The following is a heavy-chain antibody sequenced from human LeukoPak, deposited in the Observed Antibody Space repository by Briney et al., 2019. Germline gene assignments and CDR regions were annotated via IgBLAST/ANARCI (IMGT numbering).Heavy chain of an antibody. J-gene: IGHJ4*02. CDR1: GFAFRTHV. CDR2: ISNDERTI. CDR3: VREAYYASGSPPTYYFDS. V-gene: IGHV3-30*04. D-gene: IGHD3-16*01. Sequence: QSGGSLRLSCAVSGFAFRTHVIHWVRQAPGKGLEWVAVISNDERTIFYADSVKGRFTISRDNSKSTLYLQMNSLRAEDTAVYYCVREAYYASGSPPTYYFDSWGQGTLVTVSS.